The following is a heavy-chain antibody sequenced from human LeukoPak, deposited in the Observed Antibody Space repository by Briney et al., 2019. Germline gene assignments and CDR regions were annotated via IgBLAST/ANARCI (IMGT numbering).Heavy chain of an antibody. J-gene: IGHJ4*02. CDR1: GFTFSDYE. CDR3: ARNLYFDLQAHGY. D-gene: IGHD4-11*01. Sequence: GRSLRLSCAASGFTFSDYEMNWVSQAPGKGMEWVAYISSGGDSKFYGDSVKGRFTISRDNAKNSLYLQMNGLRVEDTAIYYCARNLYFDLQAHGYWGQGTLVTVSS. CDR2: ISSGGDSK. V-gene: IGHV3-48*03.